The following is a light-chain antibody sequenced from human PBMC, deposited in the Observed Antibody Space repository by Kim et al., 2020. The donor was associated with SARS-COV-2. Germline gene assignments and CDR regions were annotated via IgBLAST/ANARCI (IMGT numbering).Light chain of an antibody. CDR3: QQYNNWPPYT. CDR1: QSVAST. CDR2: DVS. V-gene: IGKV3-15*01. J-gene: IGKJ2*01. Sequence: VSPWDRPTLSCRASQSVASTLAWYRQTPGPPPRLLMYDVSVRATGVPARFSGRGSGTQFTLTITNLQSEDSAVYFCQQYNNWPPYTFGQGTKLEI.